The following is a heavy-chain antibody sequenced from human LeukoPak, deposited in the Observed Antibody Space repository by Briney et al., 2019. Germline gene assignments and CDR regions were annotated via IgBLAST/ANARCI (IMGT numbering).Heavy chain of an antibody. Sequence: PGGSLRLSSTASGFTFSSYWMTWVRQAPGKGLEWVANIKQDGSEKYYVDSVKGRFTISRDNAKNSLYLQMNSLRAEDTAVYYCARDGGRKDDYWGQGTLVTVSS. J-gene: IGHJ4*02. V-gene: IGHV3-7*01. CDR3: ARDGGRKDDY. CDR1: GFTFSSYW. D-gene: IGHD2-15*01. CDR2: IKQDGSEK.